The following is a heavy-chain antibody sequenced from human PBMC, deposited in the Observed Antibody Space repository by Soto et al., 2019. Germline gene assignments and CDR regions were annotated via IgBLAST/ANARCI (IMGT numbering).Heavy chain of an antibody. J-gene: IGHJ4*02. D-gene: IGHD3-3*01. CDR3: AQELWGWGYDIWGVDISFDH. Sequence: EVHLLQSGGGLVQPGGSLRLSCEVSGFTFENYAMNWVRRAPGKGLEWVSSISNIGGQTYYADSVKGRFTISRDMSKKTVHLRMNHLRAYDTGVYFCAQELWGWGYDIWGVDISFDHWGQGTPVTVSS. CDR2: ISNIGGQT. CDR1: GFTFENYA. V-gene: IGHV3-23*01.